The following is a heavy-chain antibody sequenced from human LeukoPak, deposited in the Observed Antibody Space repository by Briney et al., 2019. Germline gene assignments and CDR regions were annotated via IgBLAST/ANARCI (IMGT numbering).Heavy chain of an antibody. CDR1: GYTSTSYG. Sequence: SVKVSCKASGYTSTSYGISWVRQAPGQGLEWMGSISPYTGNTKYAERFQDRVIMTTDTSTRTAYMELRSLRSDDTAVFYCARDQYDSVWGSYRPYFDYWGQGTLVTVSS. D-gene: IGHD3-16*02. V-gene: IGHV1-18*04. J-gene: IGHJ4*02. CDR3: ARDQYDSVWGSYRPYFDY. CDR2: ISPYTGNT.